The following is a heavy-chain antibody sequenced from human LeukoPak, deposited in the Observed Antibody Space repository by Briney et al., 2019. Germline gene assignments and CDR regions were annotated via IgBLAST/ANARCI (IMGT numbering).Heavy chain of an antibody. J-gene: IGHJ4*02. D-gene: IGHD2-8*01. CDR1: GFTFTNAW. V-gene: IGHV3-15*01. Sequence: GGSLRLSCAASGFTFTNAWMSRVRQGPGKGLEWVGRIRSKTDGGATDYAAPVKGRFTISRDDSKNTLYLQMNSLETEDTALYYCTTANPYYFDYWGQGALVTVSS. CDR2: IRSKTDGGAT. CDR3: TTANPYYFDY.